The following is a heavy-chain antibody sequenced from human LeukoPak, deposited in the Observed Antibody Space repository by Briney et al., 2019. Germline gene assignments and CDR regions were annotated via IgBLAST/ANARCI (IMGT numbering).Heavy chain of an antibody. CDR1: GGSISSYY. CDR2: INHSGST. D-gene: IGHD3-22*01. V-gene: IGHV4-34*01. J-gene: IGHJ4*02. Sequence: SSETLSLTCTVSGGSISSYYWSWLRQPPRKGLEWLGEINHSGSTNYNPSLKSRVTISVDTSKNQFSLKLSSVTAADTAVYYCARLGTDSSGYYASFAYWGQGTLVTVSS. CDR3: ARLGTDSSGYYASFAY.